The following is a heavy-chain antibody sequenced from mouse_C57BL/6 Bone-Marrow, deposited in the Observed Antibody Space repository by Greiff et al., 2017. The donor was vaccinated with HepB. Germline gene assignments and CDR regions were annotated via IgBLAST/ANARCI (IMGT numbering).Heavy chain of an antibody. D-gene: IGHD1-1*01. Sequence: QVQLQQPGAELVKPGASVKLSCKASGYTFTSYWMHWVKQRPGPGLEWIGMIHPNSGSTNYNEKFKSKATLTVDKSSSTAYMQLSSLTSEDSAVYYCARTYYYGSSYPVYFDYWGQGTTLTVSS. J-gene: IGHJ2*01. V-gene: IGHV1-64*01. CDR1: GYTFTSYW. CDR3: ARTYYYGSSYPVYFDY. CDR2: IHPNSGST.